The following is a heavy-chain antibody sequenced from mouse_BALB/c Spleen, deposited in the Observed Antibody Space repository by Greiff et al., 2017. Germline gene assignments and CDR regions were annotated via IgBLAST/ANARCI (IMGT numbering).Heavy chain of an antibody. Sequence: EVKLVESGGDLVKPGGSLKLSCAASGFTFSSYGMSWVRQTPDKRLEWVATISSGGSYTYYPDSVKGRFTISRDNAKNTLYLQMSSLKSEDTAMYYCARHGGYDGYYGAMDYWGQGTSVTVSS. CDR1: GFTFSSYG. CDR3: ARHGGYDGYYGAMDY. D-gene: IGHD2-3*01. CDR2: ISSGGSYT. J-gene: IGHJ4*01. V-gene: IGHV5-6*01.